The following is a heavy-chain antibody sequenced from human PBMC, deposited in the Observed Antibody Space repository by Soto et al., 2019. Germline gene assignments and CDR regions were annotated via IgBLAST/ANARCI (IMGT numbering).Heavy chain of an antibody. CDR3: AKSTMIGDAFDI. J-gene: IGHJ3*02. D-gene: IGHD3-22*01. CDR2: ISWNSGSI. V-gene: IGHV3-9*01. CDR1: GFTFDDYA. Sequence: QMVQSGAEVKESGASVKVSCKASGFTFDDYAMHWVRQAPGKGLEWVSGISWNSGSIGYADSVKGRFTISRDNAKNSLYLQMNSLRAEDTALYYCAKSTMIGDAFDIWGQGTMVTVSS.